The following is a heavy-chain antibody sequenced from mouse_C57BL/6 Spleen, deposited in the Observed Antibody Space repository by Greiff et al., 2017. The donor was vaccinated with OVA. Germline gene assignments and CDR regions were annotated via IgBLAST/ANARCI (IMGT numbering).Heavy chain of an antibody. CDR3: ARSMIKNAMDY. D-gene: IGHD2-4*01. J-gene: IGHJ4*01. CDR1: GFTFSDYY. Sequence: EVKVEESEGGLVQPGSSMKLSCTASGFTFSDYYMAWVRQVPEKGLEWVANINYDGSSTYYLDSLKSRFIISRDNAKNILYLQMSSLKSEDTATYYCARSMIKNAMDYWGQGTSVTVSS. CDR2: INYDGSST. V-gene: IGHV5-16*01.